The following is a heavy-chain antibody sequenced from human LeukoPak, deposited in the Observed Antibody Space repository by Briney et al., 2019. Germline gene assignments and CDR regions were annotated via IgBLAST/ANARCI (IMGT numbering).Heavy chain of an antibody. V-gene: IGHV4-39*01. CDR1: GGSISSSSYY. D-gene: IGHD6-19*01. J-gene: IGHJ5*02. CDR2: IYYSGST. Sequence: SGTLSLTCAVSGGSISSSSYYWGWIRQPPGKGLEWIGSIYYSGSTYYNPSLKSRVTISVDTSKNQFSLKLSSVTAADTAVYYCARLFMSSGWYDWFDLWGQGTLVTVSS. CDR3: ARLFMSSGWYDWFDL.